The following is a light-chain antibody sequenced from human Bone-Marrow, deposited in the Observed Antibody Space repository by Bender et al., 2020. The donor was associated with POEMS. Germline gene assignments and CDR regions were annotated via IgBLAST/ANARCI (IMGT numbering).Light chain of an antibody. CDR3: VAWDASLNGWV. J-gene: IGLJ3*02. CDR1: GSNIGGYP. Sequence: QSVLTQPPSVSGTPGQRVTISCSGSGSNIGGYPVNWYQQLPGTAPRLLIYTNNERPSGVPDRFSGSKSGTSASLAITGPQSDDEAIYFCVAWDASLNGWVFGGGTKLTVL. V-gene: IGLV1-44*01. CDR2: TNN.